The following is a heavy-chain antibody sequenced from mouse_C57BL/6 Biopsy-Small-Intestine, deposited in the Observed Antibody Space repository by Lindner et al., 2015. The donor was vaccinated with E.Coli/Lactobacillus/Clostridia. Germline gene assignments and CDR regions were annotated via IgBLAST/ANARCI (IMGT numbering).Heavy chain of an antibody. CDR3: ATYDGYFAWFAY. J-gene: IGHJ3*01. D-gene: IGHD2-3*01. V-gene: IGHV1-82*01. Sequence: VQLQESGPEPVKPGASVKISCKASGYAFSNFWMNWVKQRPGKGLEWIGRIYPGDGDTNYNGKFKGKATLTAGKSSSTAYMQLSSLTSEDSAVYFCATYDGYFAWFAYWGQGTLVTVSA. CDR2: IYPGDGDT. CDR1: GYAFSNFW.